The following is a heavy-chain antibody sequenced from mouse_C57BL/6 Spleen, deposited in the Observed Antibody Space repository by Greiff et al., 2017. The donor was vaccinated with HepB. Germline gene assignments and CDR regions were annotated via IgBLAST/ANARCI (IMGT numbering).Heavy chain of an antibody. CDR1: GYTFTEYT. Sequence: QVQLQQSGAELVKPGASVKLSCKASGYTFTEYTIHWVKQRSGQGLEWIGWFYPGSGSIKYNEKFKDKATLTADKSSSTVYMELSRLTSEDSAVYFCARHEGKNYDYEKYFDYWGQGTTLTVSS. D-gene: IGHD2-4*01. CDR2: FYPGSGSI. CDR3: ARHEGKNYDYEKYFDY. J-gene: IGHJ2*01. V-gene: IGHV1-62-2*01.